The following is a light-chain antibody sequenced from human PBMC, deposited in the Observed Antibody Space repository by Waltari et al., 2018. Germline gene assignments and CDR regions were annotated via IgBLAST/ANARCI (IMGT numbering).Light chain of an antibody. Sequence: QLVLTQSPSASASLGASVTLTCTLSSGHSSYAIAWHRQQPEKGPRYLMKLNSDGSHSKGDGIPDRFSGSSSGAERYLTISSLQSEDEADYYCQTWGTGIWVFGGGTKLTVL. CDR1: SGHSSYA. CDR2: LNSDGSH. J-gene: IGLJ3*02. CDR3: QTWGTGIWV. V-gene: IGLV4-69*01.